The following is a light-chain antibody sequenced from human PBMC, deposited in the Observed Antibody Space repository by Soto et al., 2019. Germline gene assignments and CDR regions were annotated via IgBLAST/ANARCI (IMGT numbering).Light chain of an antibody. CDR2: GAS. CDR1: QSVSSN. Sequence: EILMPPSPATLSVSPGERATVSCRASQSVSSNLAWYQQKPGQAPRLLIYGASTRATGIPARFSGSGSGTEFTLTISSLQSEDFAVYYCQQYSNWPSWTVGQGTKVDIK. CDR3: QQYSNWPSWT. J-gene: IGKJ1*01. V-gene: IGKV3-15*01.